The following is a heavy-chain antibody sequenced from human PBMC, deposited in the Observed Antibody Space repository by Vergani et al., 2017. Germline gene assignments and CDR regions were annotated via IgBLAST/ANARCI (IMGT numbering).Heavy chain of an antibody. CDR2: FDPADGET. J-gene: IGHJ6*02. CDR1: GYTLTELS. CDR3: ATDLRRRDAPQEYYYYYGMDV. V-gene: IGHV1-24*01. Sequence: QVQLVQSGAEVKKPGASVKVSCKVSGYTLTELSMHWVRQAPGKGLEWMGGFDPADGETIYAQKFQGRVTMTEDTSTDTAYMELSSLRSEDTAVYYCATDLRRRDAPQEYYYYYGMDVWGQGTTVTVSS.